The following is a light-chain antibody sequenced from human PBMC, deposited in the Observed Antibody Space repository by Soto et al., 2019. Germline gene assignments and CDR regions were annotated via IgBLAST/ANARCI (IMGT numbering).Light chain of an antibody. Sequence: QAVVTQPASVSGSPGQSITISCTGTSSDVGAFNYVSWYQQYPGKAPKLIIYEVTNRPSGVSNRFSGSKSGNTASLTISGLRAEDEADYYCNSYASSSARVFGGGTKVTVL. CDR3: NSYASSSARV. J-gene: IGLJ3*02. V-gene: IGLV2-14*01. CDR2: EVT. CDR1: SSDVGAFNY.